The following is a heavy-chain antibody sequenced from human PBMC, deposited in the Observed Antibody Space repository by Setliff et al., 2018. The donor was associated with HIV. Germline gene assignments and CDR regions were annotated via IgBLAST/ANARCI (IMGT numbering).Heavy chain of an antibody. Sequence: GGSLRLSCAASGFTFSSYAMSWVRQAPGKGLEWVSAISGGGGSTYYADSLKGRFTVSRDNSKNTLYLQMNSLRAEDTAVYFCAKPGRVGSTPGDAFDIWGQGTMVTVSS. CDR2: ISGGGGST. CDR3: AKPGRVGSTPGDAFDI. V-gene: IGHV3-23*01. J-gene: IGHJ3*02. D-gene: IGHD1-26*01. CDR1: GFTFSSYA.